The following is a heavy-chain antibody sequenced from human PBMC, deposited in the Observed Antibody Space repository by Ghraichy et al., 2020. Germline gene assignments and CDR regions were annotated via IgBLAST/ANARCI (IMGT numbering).Heavy chain of an antibody. V-gene: IGHV1-3*01. CDR1: GYTFTNYA. CDR2: INAGNGNT. Sequence: ASVKVSCKASGYTFTNYAMHWVRQAPGQRLEWMGWINAGNGNTKYSQKFQGRVTITRDTSASTVYMELSSLRSEDTAVYYCAREEGSYDSSGYSYYYGMDVWGQGTTVTVSS. D-gene: IGHD3-22*01. CDR3: AREEGSYDSSGYSYYYGMDV. J-gene: IGHJ6*02.